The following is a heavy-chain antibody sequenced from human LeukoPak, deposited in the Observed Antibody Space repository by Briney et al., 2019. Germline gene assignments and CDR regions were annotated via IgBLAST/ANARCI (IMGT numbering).Heavy chain of an antibody. V-gene: IGHV3-33*01. D-gene: IGHD1-7*01. CDR1: GFTFRSHA. J-gene: IGHJ4*02. CDR3: ARERNYIVFDY. Sequence: GGSLRLSCEASGFTFRSHAMHWVRQAPGKGLEWVGFIWYDGNTKNYGDSVKGRFTVSRDNSKNTLFLQMNSLRDDDTAVYYCARERNYIVFDYWGQGTLVTVSS. CDR2: IWYDGNTK.